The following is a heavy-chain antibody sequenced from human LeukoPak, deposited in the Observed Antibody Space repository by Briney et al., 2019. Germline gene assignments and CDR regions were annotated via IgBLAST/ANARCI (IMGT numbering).Heavy chain of an antibody. CDR1: GFTVSNNY. J-gene: IGHJ5*02. CDR2: IYSGGGT. D-gene: IGHD2-21*01. V-gene: IGHV3-53*01. Sequence: PGGSLSLSCAASGFTVSNNYMSWVRRAAGKGLEWVSLIYSGGGTYYADSVKGRFTISRDNSKNTLYLQMNSLRAEDTAVYYCARNSGELGAWGQGTLVPVSS. CDR3: ARNSGELGA.